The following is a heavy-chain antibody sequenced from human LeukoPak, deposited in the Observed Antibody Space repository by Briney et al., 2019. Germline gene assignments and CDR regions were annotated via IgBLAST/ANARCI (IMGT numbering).Heavy chain of an antibody. D-gene: IGHD6-13*01. V-gene: IGHV3-53*01. CDR2: IYSGGNT. J-gene: IGHJ4*02. Sequence: GGSLRLSCTASGFSVSHNYMNWVHRAPGKGLEWVALIYSGGNTHYADSVKGRFTISRDNSKNTLYLQMSSLRVEDTAVYYCTRDTPGIAASVSGGWGQGTLVTVSS. CDR3: TRDTPGIAASVSGG. CDR1: GFSVSHNY.